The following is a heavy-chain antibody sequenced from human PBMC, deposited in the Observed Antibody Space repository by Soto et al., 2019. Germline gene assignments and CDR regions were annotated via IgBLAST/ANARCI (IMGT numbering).Heavy chain of an antibody. Sequence: SETLSLTCAVYGGSFSGYYWSWIRQPPGKGLEWIGEINHSGSTNYNPSLESRVTISVDTSKNQVSLKLSSVTAADTAVYYCARHTKTAMIARWGQGTLVTVSS. V-gene: IGHV4-34*01. CDR1: GGSFSGYY. CDR3: ARHTKTAMIAR. CDR2: INHSGST. J-gene: IGHJ4*02. D-gene: IGHD5-18*01.